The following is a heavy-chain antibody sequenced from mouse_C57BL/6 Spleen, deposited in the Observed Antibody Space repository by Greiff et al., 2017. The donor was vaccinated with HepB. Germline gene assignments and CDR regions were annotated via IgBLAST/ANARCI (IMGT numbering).Heavy chain of an antibody. CDR3: ARDLSFFDY. Sequence: EVQLVESGGGLVKPGGSLKLSCAASGFTFSSYAMSWVRQTPEKRLEWVATISDGGSYTYYPDNVKGRFTISRDNAKNNLYLQMSHLKSEDTAMYYCARDLSFFDYWGQGTTLTVSS. J-gene: IGHJ2*01. CDR1: GFTFSSYA. CDR2: ISDGGSYT. V-gene: IGHV5-4*01. D-gene: IGHD2-3*01.